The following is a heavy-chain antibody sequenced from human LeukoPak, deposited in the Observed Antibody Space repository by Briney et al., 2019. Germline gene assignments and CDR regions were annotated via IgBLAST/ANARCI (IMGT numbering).Heavy chain of an antibody. V-gene: IGHV1-69*13. Sequence: ASVKVSCKASGYTFTSYYMHWVRQAPGQGLEWMGGIIPIFGTANYAQKFQGRVTITADESTSTAYMELSSLRSEDTAVYYCARYSSGWYLDYYYGMDVWGQGTTVTVSS. J-gene: IGHJ6*02. D-gene: IGHD6-19*01. CDR2: IIPIFGTA. CDR1: GYTFTSYY. CDR3: ARYSSGWYLDYYYGMDV.